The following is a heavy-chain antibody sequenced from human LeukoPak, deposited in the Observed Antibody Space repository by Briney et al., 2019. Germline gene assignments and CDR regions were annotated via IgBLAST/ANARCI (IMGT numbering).Heavy chain of an antibody. Sequence: GGSLRLSCAASGFTLSDYYMSWIRQAPGKGLEWVSYINISSSYTNYADSVKGRFTISRDNAKNSLYLQMNSLRAEDTAVYYCAREFYGTDYYGSGSYDYWGQGTLVTVSS. J-gene: IGHJ4*02. CDR3: AREFYGTDYYGSGSYDY. CDR2: INISSSYT. D-gene: IGHD3-10*01. CDR1: GFTLSDYY. V-gene: IGHV3-11*05.